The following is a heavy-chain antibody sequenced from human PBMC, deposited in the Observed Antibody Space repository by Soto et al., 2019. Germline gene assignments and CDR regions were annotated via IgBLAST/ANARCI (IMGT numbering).Heavy chain of an antibody. J-gene: IGHJ6*02. Sequence: ASVKVSCKASGYTFTSYGISWVRQAPGQGLEWMGWISAYNGNTNYAQKLQGRVTMTTDTSTGTAYMELRSLRSDDTAVYYCARDGAIELVRFYYYGMDVWGQGTTVTVSS. CDR3: ARDGAIELVRFYYYGMDV. V-gene: IGHV1-18*01. CDR2: ISAYNGNT. CDR1: GYTFTSYG. D-gene: IGHD6-6*01.